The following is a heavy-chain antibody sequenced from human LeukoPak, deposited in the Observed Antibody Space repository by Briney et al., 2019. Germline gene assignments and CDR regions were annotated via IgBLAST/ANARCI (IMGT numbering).Heavy chain of an antibody. CDR3: ARGYDSSGFDY. D-gene: IGHD3-22*01. V-gene: IGHV4-34*01. CDR1: GGSFSGYY. J-gene: IGHJ4*02. Sequence: PSDTLSLTCAVYGGSFSGYYWSWIRQPPGKGLEWIGEINHSGSTNYNPSLKSRVTISVDTPKNQFSLKLSSVTAADTAVYYCARGYDSSGFDYWGQGTLVTVSS. CDR2: INHSGST.